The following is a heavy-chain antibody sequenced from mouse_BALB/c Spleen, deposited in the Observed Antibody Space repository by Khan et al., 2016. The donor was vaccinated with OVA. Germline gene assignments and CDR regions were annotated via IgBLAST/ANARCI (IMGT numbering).Heavy chain of an antibody. CDR3: ARIKKIVATYFDY. Sequence: VQLQQPGAELVKAWASVKMSFKASGYTFTSYWMHWVKQRLGQGLEWFAETNPTNGRTYYNEKFKSKATLTVDKSSSTAYMLLSGPTFEDSAVYYCARIKKIVATYFDYWGQGTTLTVSS. CDR2: TNPTNGRT. J-gene: IGHJ2*01. D-gene: IGHD1-1*01. CDR1: GYTFTSYW. V-gene: IGHV1S81*02.